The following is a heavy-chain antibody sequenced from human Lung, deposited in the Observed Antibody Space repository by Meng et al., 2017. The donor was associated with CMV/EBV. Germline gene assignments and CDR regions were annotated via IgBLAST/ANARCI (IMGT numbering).Heavy chain of an antibody. V-gene: IGHV3-20*04. D-gene: IGHD1-26*01. Sequence: ETLSLTCAASGFTFDYYGMSWVRQVPGKGLEWVSGIIWNGASASYADSVKGRFTISRDNAKNSLYLQMNSLRAEDTALYYCARDRGSSEYYLDCWGQGTLVTVSS. CDR3: ARDRGSSEYYLDC. CDR2: IIWNGASA. J-gene: IGHJ4*02. CDR1: GFTFDYYG.